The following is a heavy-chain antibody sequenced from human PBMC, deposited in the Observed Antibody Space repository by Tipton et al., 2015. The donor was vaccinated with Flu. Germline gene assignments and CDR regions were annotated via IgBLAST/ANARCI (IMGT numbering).Heavy chain of an antibody. D-gene: IGHD6-13*01. CDR3: CAAAGTNDWFDP. CDR2: IWYDGNTK. CDR1: GFTFSTYG. V-gene: IGHV3-33*08. J-gene: IGHJ5*02. Sequence: SLRLSCAASGFTFSTYGMHWVRQAPGKGLEWVAVIWYDGNTKYYADSVKGRFTISRDNSRNTLYLQMNSLRSEDTAVYYCCAAAGTNDWFDPWGQGTLVTVSS.